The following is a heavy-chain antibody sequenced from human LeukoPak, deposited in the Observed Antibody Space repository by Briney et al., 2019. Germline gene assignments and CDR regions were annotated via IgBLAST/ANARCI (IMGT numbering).Heavy chain of an antibody. CDR1: GGSISSYY. CDR3: ARVDYYGSGGYFDY. Sequence: PSETLSLTCTVSGGSISSYYWSWIRQPPGKGLEWIGYIYYSGSTNYNPSLKSRVTISVDTSKNQFSLKLSSVTAADTAVYYCARVDYYGSGGYFDYWGQGTLVTVSS. V-gene: IGHV4-59*01. CDR2: IYYSGST. D-gene: IGHD3-10*01. J-gene: IGHJ4*02.